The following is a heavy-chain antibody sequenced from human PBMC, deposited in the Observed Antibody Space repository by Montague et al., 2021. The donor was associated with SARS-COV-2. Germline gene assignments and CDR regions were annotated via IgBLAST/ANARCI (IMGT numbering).Heavy chain of an antibody. CDR3: ARQTAGDCSGGSCYWGTGLDD. V-gene: IGHV4-31*03. J-gene: IGHJ4*02. Sequence: TLSLTCTVSGGSINSGGYYWSWIRQPPGKGLEWIGYIYYSGTTYYNPSLKSRVTISVDTSKNQFSLKLSSVTAADTAVYYCARQTAGDCSGGSCYWGTGLDDWGQGTLVTVSS. CDR1: GGSINSGGYY. D-gene: IGHD2-15*01. CDR2: IYYSGTT.